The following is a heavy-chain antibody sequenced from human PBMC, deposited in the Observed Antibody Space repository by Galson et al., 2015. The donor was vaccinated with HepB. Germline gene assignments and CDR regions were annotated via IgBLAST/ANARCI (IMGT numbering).Heavy chain of an antibody. Sequence: SLRLSCAASGFTFSNAWMSWVRQAPGKGLEWVGRMKSKSDGGTTDYAAPVKGRFTISRDDSKNTLYLQMNSLKTEDTAMYYCTAEPPFRYFDWSPFDYWGQETLLTVSS. J-gene: IGHJ4*02. CDR1: GFTFSNAW. CDR3: TAEPPFRYFDWSPFDY. CDR2: MKSKSDGGTT. D-gene: IGHD3-9*01. V-gene: IGHV3-15*01.